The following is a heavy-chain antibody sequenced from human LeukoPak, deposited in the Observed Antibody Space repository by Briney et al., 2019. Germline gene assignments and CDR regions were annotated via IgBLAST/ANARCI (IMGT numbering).Heavy chain of an antibody. CDR1: GFTFSSYA. CDR3: AKENTYYDILTGYYKPEYYYGMDV. CDR2: ISGSGGST. V-gene: IGHV3-23*01. J-gene: IGHJ6*02. D-gene: IGHD3-9*01. Sequence: GGSLRLSCAASGFTFSSYAMSWVREAPGKGLEWVSAISGSGGSTYYADSVKGRFTISRDNSKNTLYLQMNSLRAEDTAVYYCAKENTYYDILTGYYKPEYYYGMDVWGQGTTVTVSS.